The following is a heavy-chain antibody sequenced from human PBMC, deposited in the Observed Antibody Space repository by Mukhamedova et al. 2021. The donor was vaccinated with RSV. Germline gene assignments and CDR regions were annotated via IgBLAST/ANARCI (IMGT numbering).Heavy chain of an antibody. V-gene: IGHV6-1*01. CDR3: ARLSPSYSDAFDI. D-gene: IGHD1-26*01. Sequence: RITINPDTSKSQFSLQLNSVTPEDTAVYYCARLSPSYSDAFDIWGQGTMVTVSS. J-gene: IGHJ3*02.